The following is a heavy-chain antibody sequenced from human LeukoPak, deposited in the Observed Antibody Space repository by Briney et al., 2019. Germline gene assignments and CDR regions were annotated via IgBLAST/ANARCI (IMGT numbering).Heavy chain of an antibody. Sequence: GASVKLSCKASGYTFTGYYMFWVRQAPGQGLEWMGWINPNTGATKYGQNFQGRVTLTRDTSIRTTFMELSSLRSDDTAVYYCARDERYCNGDNHYPDLGYWGQGTLVTVSS. CDR2: INPNTGAT. CDR1: GYTFTGYY. V-gene: IGHV1-2*02. J-gene: IGHJ4*02. D-gene: IGHD2-15*01. CDR3: ARDERYCNGDNHYPDLGY.